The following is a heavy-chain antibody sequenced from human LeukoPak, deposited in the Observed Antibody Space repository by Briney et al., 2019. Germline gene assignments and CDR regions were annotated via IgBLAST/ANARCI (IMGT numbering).Heavy chain of an antibody. J-gene: IGHJ4*02. V-gene: IGHV4-39*01. Sequence: SETLSLTCTVSGGSISSSSYYWGWIRQPPGKGLEWIGSIYYSGSTYYHPSLKSRVTISVDTSKNQFSLKLSSVTAADTALYYFARQGVYGSGSYSYYFDYWGQGTLVTVSS. D-gene: IGHD3-10*01. CDR2: IYYSGST. CDR3: ARQGVYGSGSYSYYFDY. CDR1: GGSISSSSYY.